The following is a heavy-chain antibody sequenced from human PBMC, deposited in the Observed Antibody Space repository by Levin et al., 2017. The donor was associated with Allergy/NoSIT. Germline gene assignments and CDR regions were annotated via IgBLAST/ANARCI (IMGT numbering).Heavy chain of an antibody. CDR3: ARLVGTTTGYFDY. J-gene: IGHJ4*02. CDR1: GFTFSSYE. Sequence: GGSLRLSCAASGFTFSSYEMNWVRQAPGKGLEWVSYISISGSTIYYADSVKGRFTISRDNAKSSLYLQMNNLRAEDTAIYYCARLVGTTTGYFDYWGQGTLVTIAS. CDR2: ISISGSTI. V-gene: IGHV3-48*03. D-gene: IGHD1-26*01.